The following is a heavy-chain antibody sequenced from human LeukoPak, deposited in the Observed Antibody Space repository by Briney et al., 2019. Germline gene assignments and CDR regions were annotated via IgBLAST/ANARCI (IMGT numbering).Heavy chain of an antibody. J-gene: IGHJ4*02. Sequence: SETLSFTCTVSGGSISNYYWSWIRQPPGKGLEWIGYIYYSGSTNYNPSLKSRVTISVDTSKNQFSLKLSSVTAADTAVYYCARLPRFSYYDFRLDYWGQGTLVTVSS. V-gene: IGHV4-59*08. CDR3: ARLPRFSYYDFRLDY. CDR2: IYYSGST. CDR1: GGSISNYY. D-gene: IGHD3-3*01.